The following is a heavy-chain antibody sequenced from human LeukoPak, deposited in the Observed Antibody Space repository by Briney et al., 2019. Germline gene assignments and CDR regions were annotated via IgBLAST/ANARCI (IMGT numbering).Heavy chain of an antibody. D-gene: IGHD4-17*01. Sequence: TPSETLSLTCTVSGGSFSSYYWSWIRQPPGKGLEWIGYIYYSGSTNYNPSLKSRVTISVDTSKNQFSLKLSSVTAADTAVYYCASGVGTTVTTLRFDPWGQGTLVTVSS. J-gene: IGHJ5*02. CDR1: GGSFSSYY. CDR2: IYYSGST. V-gene: IGHV4-59*01. CDR3: ASGVGTTVTTLRFDP.